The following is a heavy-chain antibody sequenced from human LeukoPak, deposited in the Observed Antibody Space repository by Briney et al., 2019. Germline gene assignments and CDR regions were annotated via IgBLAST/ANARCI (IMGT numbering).Heavy chain of an antibody. V-gene: IGHV3-33*01. J-gene: IGHJ4*02. CDR1: GFTFSSYG. Sequence: PGGSLRLSCTASGFTFSSYGMHWVRQAPGKGLEWVAVIWYDGSNKYYADSVKGRFTTSRDNSKNTLYLQMNSLRAEDTAVYYCARPLEYSSSPDYWGQGTLVTVSS. CDR3: ARPLEYSSSPDY. D-gene: IGHD6-6*01. CDR2: IWYDGSNK.